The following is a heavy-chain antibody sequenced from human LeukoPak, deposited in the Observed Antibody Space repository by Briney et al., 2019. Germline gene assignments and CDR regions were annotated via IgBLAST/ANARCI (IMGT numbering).Heavy chain of an antibody. CDR2: IYTSGST. J-gene: IGHJ5*02. V-gene: IGHV4-4*07. Sequence: SETLSLTCTVSGGSISSYYWSWIRQPAGKGLEWIGRIYTSGSTNYNPSLKSRVTMSVDTSKNQFSLKLSTVTAADTAVYYCAGDQKRIAAVGTSWFDPWGQGTLATVSS. CDR1: GGSISSYY. CDR3: AGDQKRIAAVGTSWFDP. D-gene: IGHD6-13*01.